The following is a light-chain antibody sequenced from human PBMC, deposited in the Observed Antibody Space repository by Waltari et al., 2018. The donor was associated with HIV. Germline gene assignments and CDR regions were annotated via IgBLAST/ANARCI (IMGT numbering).Light chain of an antibody. J-gene: IGLJ2*01. CDR2: EDK. Sequence: NFMLTQPHSVSESPGKTVTISCTRSSGNIASNYVQWHQQRPGTSPTTVIYEDKKRPPGVPDRFSGSIDISSNSASLTISGLKTEDEADSYCQSYETSNPVVFGGGTKLTVL. V-gene: IGLV6-57*01. CDR1: SGNIASNY. CDR3: QSYETSNPVV.